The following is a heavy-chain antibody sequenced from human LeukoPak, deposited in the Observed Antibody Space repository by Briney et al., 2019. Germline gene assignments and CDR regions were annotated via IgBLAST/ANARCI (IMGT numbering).Heavy chain of an antibody. CDR1: GNIFTAYS. CDR3: ARSNGYCSSTTCNEFDY. J-gene: IGHJ4*02. CDR2: INPNSGGT. V-gene: IGHV1-2*02. Sequence: ASVNVSCKASGNIFTAYSMHWVRQAPGQGLEWMGWINPNSGGTNYAQKFQGRVTMTRDRPISTACMELSSLRSDDTAVYYCARSNGYCSSTTCNEFDYWGQGTLVTVSS. D-gene: IGHD2-2*01.